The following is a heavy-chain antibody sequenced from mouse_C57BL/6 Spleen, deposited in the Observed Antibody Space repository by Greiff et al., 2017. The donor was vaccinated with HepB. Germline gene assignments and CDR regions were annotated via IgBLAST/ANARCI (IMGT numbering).Heavy chain of an antibody. CDR3: TRAQATDY. V-gene: IGHV1-15*01. Sequence: LQESGAELVRPGASVTLSCKASGYTFTDYEMHWVKQTPVHGLEWIGAIDPETGGTAYNQKFKGKAILTADKSSSTAYMELRSLTSEDSAVYYCTRAQATDYWGQGTTLTVSS. D-gene: IGHD3-2*02. CDR2: IDPETGGT. CDR1: GYTFTDYE. J-gene: IGHJ2*01.